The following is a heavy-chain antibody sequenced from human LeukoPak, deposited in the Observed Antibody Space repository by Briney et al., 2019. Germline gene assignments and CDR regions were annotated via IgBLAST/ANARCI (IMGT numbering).Heavy chain of an antibody. CDR2: IKQDGSEK. CDR1: GFTFSTYW. V-gene: IGHV3-7*03. D-gene: IGHD3-3*01. Sequence: GGSLRLSCAASGFTFSTYWMSWVRQAPGKGLEWVANIKQDGSEKYYVDSVKGRFTISRDNTKNSLYLQMNSLRAEDTAVFYCARDQYDTWSRRGNFDSWGQGTLVIVSS. CDR3: ARDQYDTWSRRGNFDS. J-gene: IGHJ4*02.